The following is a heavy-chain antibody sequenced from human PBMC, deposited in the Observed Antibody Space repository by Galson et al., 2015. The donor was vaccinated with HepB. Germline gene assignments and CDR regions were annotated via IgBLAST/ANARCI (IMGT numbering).Heavy chain of an antibody. CDR3: ARNQLPGFLDY. D-gene: IGHD2-2*01. J-gene: IGHJ4*02. V-gene: IGHV1-46*03. CDR1: GYTFTSYY. Sequence: SVEVSCKASGYTFTSYYMHWVRQAPGQGLEWMGIINPSGGSTSYAQKFQGRVTMTRDTSTSTVYMELSSLRSEDTAVYYCARNQLPGFLDYWGQGTLVTVSS. CDR2: INPSGGST.